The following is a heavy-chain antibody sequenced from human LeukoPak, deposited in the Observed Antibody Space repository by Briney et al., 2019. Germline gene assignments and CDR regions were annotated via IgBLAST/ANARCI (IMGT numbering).Heavy chain of an antibody. CDR1: GYTFTSYY. Sequence: ASVKVSCKASGYTFTSYYMHWVRQAPGQGLERMGIINPSGGSTSYAQKFQGRVTMTRDMSTSTVYMELSSLRSEDTAVYYCARGVRSGREKNWFDPWGQGTLVTVSS. CDR3: ARGVRSGREKNWFDP. D-gene: IGHD3-3*01. V-gene: IGHV1-46*01. J-gene: IGHJ5*02. CDR2: INPSGGST.